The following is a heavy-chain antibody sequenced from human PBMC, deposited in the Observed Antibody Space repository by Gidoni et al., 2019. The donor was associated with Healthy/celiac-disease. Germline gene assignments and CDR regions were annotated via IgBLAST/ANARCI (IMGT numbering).Heavy chain of an antibody. Sequence: EVQLVQSGAEVKKPGQSLRISCKGSGYSFPNYWISWVRQMPGKGLEWMGRIDPSDSYTNYSPSFQCPVIISTDKSISSADLQWSSLKASDTALYYCARASFVVVGATRGLYAMDVWGQGTTVTVSS. V-gene: IGHV5-10-1*03. CDR3: ARASFVVVGATRGLYAMDV. J-gene: IGHJ6*02. CDR2: IDPSDSYT. D-gene: IGHD1-26*01. CDR1: GYSFPNYW.